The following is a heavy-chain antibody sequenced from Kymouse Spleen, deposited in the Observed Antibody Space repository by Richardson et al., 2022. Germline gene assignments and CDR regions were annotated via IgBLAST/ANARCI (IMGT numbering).Heavy chain of an antibody. CDR3: TTMTTVTYYFDY. D-gene: IGHD4-11,IGHD4-11*01. J-gene: IGHJ4*02. CDR1: GFTFSGSA. V-gene: IGHV3-73*02. CDR2: IRSKANSYAT. Sequence: EVQLVESGGGLVQPGGSLKLSCAASGFTFSGSAMHWVRQASGKGLEWVGRIRSKANSYATAYAASVKGRFTISRDDSKNTAYLQMNSLKTEDTAVYYCTTMTTVTYYFDYWGQGTLVTVSS.